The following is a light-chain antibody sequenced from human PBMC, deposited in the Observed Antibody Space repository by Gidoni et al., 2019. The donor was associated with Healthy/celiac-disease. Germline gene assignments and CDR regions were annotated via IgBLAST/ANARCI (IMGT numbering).Light chain of an antibody. J-gene: IGKJ3*01. CDR3: QQFNSYPRT. CDR2: NAS. Sequence: AIQFTPSPSSLSASVGDRVTITCRASSGITSSLAWYQQKPGKAPNLLIDNASSVESGVPSRFSGSGSGTDFTLTISSLQPEDFATYYCQQFNSYPRTFGPGTKVDIK. V-gene: IGKV1-13*02. CDR1: SGITSS.